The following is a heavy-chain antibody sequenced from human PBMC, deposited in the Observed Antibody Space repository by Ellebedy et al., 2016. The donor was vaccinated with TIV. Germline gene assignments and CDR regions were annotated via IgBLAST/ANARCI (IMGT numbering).Heavy chain of an antibody. D-gene: IGHD6-13*01. Sequence: GESLKISCKVSGYSFTSYWINWVRQMPGKGLEWMGRMDPNDSHTNYSPSFQGHVTIAADKSISTAYLQWSTLKASDTAMYYCSRRVASAAAGIYYYALDVWGQGTTFTVSS. V-gene: IGHV5-10-1*01. CDR1: GYSFTSYW. J-gene: IGHJ6*02. CDR3: SRRVASAAAGIYYYALDV. CDR2: MDPNDSHT.